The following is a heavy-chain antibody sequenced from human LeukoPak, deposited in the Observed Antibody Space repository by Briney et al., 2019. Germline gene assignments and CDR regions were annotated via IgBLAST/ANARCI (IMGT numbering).Heavy chain of an antibody. Sequence: ASVKVSCKASGYTFTTYGISWVRQAPGQGLEWMGWISAANGNTNYAQKLQGRVTMTTDTSTSTAYMELRSLRSDDTAVSYCARDHYDILTAYRNWFDPWGQGTLVTVSS. CDR2: ISAANGNT. CDR3: ARDHYDILTAYRNWFDP. D-gene: IGHD3-9*01. J-gene: IGHJ5*02. CDR1: GYTFTTYG. V-gene: IGHV1-18*01.